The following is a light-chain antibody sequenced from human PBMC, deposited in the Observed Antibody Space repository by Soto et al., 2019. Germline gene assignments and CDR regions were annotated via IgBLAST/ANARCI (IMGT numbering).Light chain of an antibody. V-gene: IGKV3-15*01. CDR3: QKCNSAPRGT. Sequence: ETVMTQSPATLSLSPGERATLSCRASQSINSKLVWYQQKPGQAPRFLIYGASTRATDIPARFRGSGSGTEFTLTIDSLQSEDVATHYCQKCNSAPRGTFGQGTKVEIK. J-gene: IGKJ1*01. CDR1: QSINSK. CDR2: GAS.